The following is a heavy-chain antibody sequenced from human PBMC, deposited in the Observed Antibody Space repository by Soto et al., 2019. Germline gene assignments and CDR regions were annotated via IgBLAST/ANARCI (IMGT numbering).Heavy chain of an antibody. D-gene: IGHD6-13*01. V-gene: IGHV3-23*01. J-gene: IGHJ4*02. Sequence: GGSLILSCAAAGFPFSSYAMSWVRQAPGKGLEWVSAISGSGGSTYYADSVKGRFTISRDNSKNTLYLQMNSLRAEDTAVYYCAKDGKEWGSSPFDYWGQGTLVTVS. CDR3: AKDGKEWGSSPFDY. CDR2: ISGSGGST. CDR1: GFPFSSYA.